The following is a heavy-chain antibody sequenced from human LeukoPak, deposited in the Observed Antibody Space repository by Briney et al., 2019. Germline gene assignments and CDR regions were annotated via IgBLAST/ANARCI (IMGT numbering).Heavy chain of an antibody. CDR2: IYSGGSI. CDR1: GFTVSSNY. D-gene: IGHD2/OR15-2a*01. Sequence: GGSLRLSCAASGFTVSSNYMSWVRQAPGKGLEWVSVIYSGGSIYYADSVKGRFTISKDNAKNTVYLQMNSLRAEDTAVYYCVSFYETYWGRGTLVTVSS. V-gene: IGHV3-53*01. J-gene: IGHJ4*02. CDR3: VSFYETY.